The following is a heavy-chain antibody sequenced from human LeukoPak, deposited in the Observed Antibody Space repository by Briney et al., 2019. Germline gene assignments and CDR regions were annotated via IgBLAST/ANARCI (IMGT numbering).Heavy chain of an antibody. CDR2: IYPGDSDF. J-gene: IGHJ4*02. Sequence: GESLKISCKGSGYSFTSNWIGWVRQMPGKGLEWMAIIYPGDSDFRYSPSFQGQVTISADKSISTAYLQRSSLKASDTAMYYCARRSPHCSGTSCYDDYWGQGTLVTVSS. CDR3: ARRSPHCSGTSCYDDY. D-gene: IGHD2-2*01. V-gene: IGHV5-51*01. CDR1: GYSFTSNW.